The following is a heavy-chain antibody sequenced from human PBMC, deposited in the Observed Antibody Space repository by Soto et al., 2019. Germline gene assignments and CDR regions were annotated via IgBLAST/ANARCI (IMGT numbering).Heavy chain of an antibody. D-gene: IGHD1-1*01. CDR3: ARGRYGDS. V-gene: IGHV1-18*01. J-gene: IGHJ4*02. Sequence: QVHLVQSGAEVKKPGASVKVSCKASGYTFTSYGITWVRQAPGQGLEWMGWISAHNGNTDYAQKLQGRVIVTRDTSTSPAYMELRGLRSDDTAVYYCARGRYGDSWGQGALVTVSS. CDR2: ISAHNGNT. CDR1: GYTFTSYG.